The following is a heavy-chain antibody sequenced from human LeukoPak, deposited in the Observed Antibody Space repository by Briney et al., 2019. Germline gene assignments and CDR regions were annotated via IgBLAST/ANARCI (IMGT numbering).Heavy chain of an antibody. CDR2: INPNSGGT. J-gene: IGHJ4*02. V-gene: IGHV1-2*02. Sequence: ASVKVSCKASGYTFTGYYIHWVRQAPGQGLEWMGWINPNSGGTNYAQKFQGRVTMTRDTSISTAYMELSRLTSDDSAAYYCASGYYDSSGYVDDWGQGTLVTVSS. CDR1: GYTFTGYY. CDR3: ASGYYDSSGYVDD. D-gene: IGHD3-22*01.